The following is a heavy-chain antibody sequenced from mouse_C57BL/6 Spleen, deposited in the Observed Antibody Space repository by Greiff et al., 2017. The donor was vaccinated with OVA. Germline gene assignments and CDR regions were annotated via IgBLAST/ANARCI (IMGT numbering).Heavy chain of an antibody. D-gene: IGHD1-1*01. CDR3: AINYYGSSPYYFDY. V-gene: IGHV1-82*01. Sequence: VQLQQSGPELVKPGASVTISCKASGYAFSSSWMNWVQQRPGKGLEWIGRIYPGDGDTTYNGKFKGKATLTADKSSSTAYMQLSSLTSEDSAVYVCAINYYGSSPYYFDYWGQGTTLTVSS. CDR2: IYPGDGDT. CDR1: GYAFSSSW. J-gene: IGHJ2*01.